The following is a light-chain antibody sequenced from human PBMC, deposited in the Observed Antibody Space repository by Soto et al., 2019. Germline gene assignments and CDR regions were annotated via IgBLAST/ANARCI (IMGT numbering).Light chain of an antibody. Sequence: IGMKQSPATLSVSQDEGATLSCMDGQSVSSKLAWYQQKPGQAPRLLIYGASTRATGIPARFSGSGSGKEFTLIISSLQSEDSAVYYCKQYNSWLWTFGQRTKVAIK. CDR1: QSVSSK. CDR2: GAS. J-gene: IGKJ1*01. V-gene: IGKV3-15*01. CDR3: KQYNSWLWT.